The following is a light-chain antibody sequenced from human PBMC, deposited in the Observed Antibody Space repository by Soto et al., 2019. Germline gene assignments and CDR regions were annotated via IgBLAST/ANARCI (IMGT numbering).Light chain of an antibody. Sequence: DIQMTQSPSSVSASLGDTVIITCRASQNVRSYLNWYQQKPGKAPKFLMYGSSSWESGIPSTFSGNGFGTDFTLTISSLEPDDFATYYCQQCAKAPLTFGRGTKVDIK. CDR1: QNVRSY. V-gene: IGKV1-39*01. CDR3: QQCAKAPLT. J-gene: IGKJ1*01. CDR2: GSS.